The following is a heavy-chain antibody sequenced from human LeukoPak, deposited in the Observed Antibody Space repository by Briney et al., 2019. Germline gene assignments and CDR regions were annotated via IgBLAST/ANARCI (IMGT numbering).Heavy chain of an antibody. V-gene: IGHV7-4-1*02. CDR3: ARGGDIVVVPAAMDY. J-gene: IGHJ4*02. CDR2: INTNTGNP. D-gene: IGHD2-2*01. CDR1: GYTFTSYA. Sequence: ASVKVSCKASGYTFTSYAMNWVRQAPGQGLEWMGWINTNTGNPTYAQDFTGRFVFSLDTSVSTAYLQISSLKAEDTAVYYCARGGDIVVVPAAMDYWGQGTLVTVSS.